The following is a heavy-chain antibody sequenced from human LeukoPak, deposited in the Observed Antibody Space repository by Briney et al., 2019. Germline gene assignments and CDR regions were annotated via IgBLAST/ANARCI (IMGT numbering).Heavy chain of an antibody. CDR2: MKQDGSQK. Sequence: GGSLALSCTASGFTFSSYWMSWIRQAPGKGLEWVATMKQDGSQKEYVESVQGRFTVSRDNAKNSLYLHMNRLRAEDTAVYYCARDPTATYFHDAFDIWGQGTMVTVSS. CDR1: GFTFSSYW. CDR3: ARDPTATYFHDAFDI. D-gene: IGHD4-17*01. V-gene: IGHV3-7*05. J-gene: IGHJ3*02.